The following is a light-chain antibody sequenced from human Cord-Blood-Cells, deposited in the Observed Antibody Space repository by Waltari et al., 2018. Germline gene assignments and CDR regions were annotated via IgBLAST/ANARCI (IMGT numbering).Light chain of an antibody. Sequence: QSALTQPASVSGSPGQSITLPCTGTSRDVGGYNLFSWYPTHPGKAPKPMIYEVSKRPSGVSNRFSGSKSGNTASLTISGLQAEDEADYYCCSYAGSSTYVFGTGTKVTVL. CDR1: SRDVGGYNL. CDR3: CSYAGSSTYV. V-gene: IGLV2-23*02. J-gene: IGLJ1*01. CDR2: EVS.